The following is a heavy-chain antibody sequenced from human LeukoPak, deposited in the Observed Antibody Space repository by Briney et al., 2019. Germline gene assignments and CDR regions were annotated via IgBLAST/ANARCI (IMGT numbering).Heavy chain of an antibody. CDR3: AREGGGGGCTSCLIDAFDI. D-gene: IGHD2-2*01. CDR1: GFAFSSYA. Sequence: GGSLRLSCSASGFAFSSYAMHWVRQAPGKGLEYVSAISSNGGSTYYADSVKGRFTISRDNSKNTLYLQMNSLRAEDTAVYYCAREGGGGGCTSCLIDAFDIWGQGTMVTVSS. J-gene: IGHJ3*02. V-gene: IGHV3-64*04. CDR2: ISSNGGST.